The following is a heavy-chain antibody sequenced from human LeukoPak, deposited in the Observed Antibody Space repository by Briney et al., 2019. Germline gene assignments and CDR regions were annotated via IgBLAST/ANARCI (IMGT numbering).Heavy chain of an antibody. Sequence: ASVKVSCKASGYTFTTYYMNWVRQAPGQGLEWMGTINPSAGNTNYAQSFQGRVTMTRDTSTSTVYMELTSLTSEDTAVYYCVREASGGYFDYWGQGTRVTVSS. CDR3: VREASGGYFDY. CDR2: INPSAGNT. J-gene: IGHJ4*02. CDR1: GYTFTTYY. V-gene: IGHV1-46*01. D-gene: IGHD3-16*01.